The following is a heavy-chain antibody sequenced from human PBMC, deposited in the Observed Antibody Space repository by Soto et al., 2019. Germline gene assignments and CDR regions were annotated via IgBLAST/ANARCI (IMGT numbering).Heavy chain of an antibody. J-gene: IGHJ6*02. V-gene: IGHV1-69*13. Sequence: ASVKVSCKASGGTFSSYAISWVRQAPGQGLEWMGGIIPIFGTANYAQKFQGRVTITADESMSTAYMELSSLRSEDTAVYYCARAYYYGSENYYYGMDVWGQGTTVTVSS. CDR1: GGTFSSYA. CDR3: ARAYYYGSENYYYGMDV. D-gene: IGHD3-10*01. CDR2: IIPIFGTA.